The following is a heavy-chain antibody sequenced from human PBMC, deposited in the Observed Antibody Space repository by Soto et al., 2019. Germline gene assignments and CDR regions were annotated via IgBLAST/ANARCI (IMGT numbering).Heavy chain of an antibody. CDR3: ARGIYGYSYGMLEVNWFDP. D-gene: IGHD5-18*01. V-gene: IGHV1-2*06. CDR1: GYTFTGFY. Sequence: GASVKVSCKASGYTFTGFYMHWVRQAPGQGLEWMGRINPDSGDTDHAEKFQGRVTMTRDTSISTAYMELTRLTSDDTAVYYCARGIYGYSYGMLEVNWFDPWGQGTLVTVSS. J-gene: IGHJ5*02. CDR2: INPDSGDT.